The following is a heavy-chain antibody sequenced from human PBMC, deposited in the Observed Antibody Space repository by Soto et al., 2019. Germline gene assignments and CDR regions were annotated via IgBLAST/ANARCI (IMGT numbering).Heavy chain of an antibody. V-gene: IGHV1-69*13. D-gene: IGHD3-22*01. J-gene: IGHJ4*02. Sequence: GAAVKVSCKASGGTFSSYAISWVRQAPGQGLEWMGGIIPIFGTANYAQKFQGRVTITADESTSTAYMELSSLRSEDTAVYYCARSYYYDSSGYPSTYYFDYWGQGTLVTVSS. CDR3: ARSYYYDSSGYPSTYYFDY. CDR1: GGTFSSYA. CDR2: IIPIFGTA.